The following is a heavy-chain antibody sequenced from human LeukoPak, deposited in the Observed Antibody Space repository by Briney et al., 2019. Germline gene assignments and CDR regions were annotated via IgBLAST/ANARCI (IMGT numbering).Heavy chain of an antibody. CDR2: IYPGDSDT. CDR1: GYIFTSYW. CDR3: ARRDFWSSPPRESSGYFYR. V-gene: IGHV5-51*01. Sequence: RGASLQISCKGSGYIFTSYWIGWVRQLPGKGLEWMGIIYPGDSDTRYSPSFQGQVTISADKSISTAYLQWSSLKASHTAMYYCARRDFWSSPPRESSGYFYRWGQGTLVTVSS. D-gene: IGHD3-22*01. J-gene: IGHJ4*02.